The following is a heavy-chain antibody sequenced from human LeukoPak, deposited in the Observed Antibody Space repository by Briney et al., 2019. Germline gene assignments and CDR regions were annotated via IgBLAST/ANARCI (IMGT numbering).Heavy chain of an antibody. CDR2: ISGGGGNT. Sequence: QAGGSLRLSCAASGFTFSSYAMSWVRQAPGKGLEWVSAISGGGGNTYYADSMKGRFTISRDNSKNTLYLQMNSLRAEDTAVYYCAKCVAGRPDDYWGRGTLVTVSS. D-gene: IGHD6-6*01. CDR3: AKCVAGRPDDY. V-gene: IGHV3-23*01. CDR1: GFTFSSYA. J-gene: IGHJ4*02.